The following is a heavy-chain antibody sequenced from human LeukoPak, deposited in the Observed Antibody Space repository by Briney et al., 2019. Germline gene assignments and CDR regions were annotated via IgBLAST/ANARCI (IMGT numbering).Heavy chain of an antibody. V-gene: IGHV4-59*01. CDR2: IYYSGST. J-gene: IGHJ4*02. CDR1: GGSISSYY. Sequence: SETLSLTCTVSGGSISSYYWSWIRQPPGKGLEWTGYIYYSGSTNYNPSLKSRVTISVDTSKNQFSLKLSSVTAADTAVYYCARDPTTGTTRGPAFDYWGQGTLVTVSS. D-gene: IGHD1-1*01. CDR3: ARDPTTGTTRGPAFDY.